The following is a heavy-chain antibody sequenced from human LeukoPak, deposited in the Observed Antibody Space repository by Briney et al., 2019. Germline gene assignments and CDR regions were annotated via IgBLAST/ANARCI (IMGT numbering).Heavy chain of an antibody. CDR2: INPSGGGT. CDR3: AREIVVAGTAGPNHGMGV. J-gene: IGHJ6*02. V-gene: IGHV1-46*01. CDR1: AYTFTSYY. D-gene: IGHD6-19*01. Sequence: ASVKVSCKASAYTFTSYYMYWVRQAPGQGLEWMGPINPSGGGTTYAQKFQGRVTMTRDTSTSTVYMELSSLGSADTAVYYCAREIVVAGTAGPNHGMGVWGQGTTVTVSS.